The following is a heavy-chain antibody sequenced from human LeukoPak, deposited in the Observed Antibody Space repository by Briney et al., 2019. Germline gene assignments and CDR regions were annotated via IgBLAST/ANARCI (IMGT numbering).Heavy chain of an antibody. CDR1: GFTFSSYA. Sequence: GGSLRLSCAASGFTFSSYAMHWVRQAPGKGLEWVAVISYDGSNKYYADSVKGRFTISRDNSKNTLYLQMNSLRAEDTAVYYCARGMDSSGSDWPIEYWGQGTLVTVSS. CDR3: ARGMDSSGSDWPIEY. CDR2: ISYDGSNK. J-gene: IGHJ4*02. V-gene: IGHV3-30*04. D-gene: IGHD6-19*01.